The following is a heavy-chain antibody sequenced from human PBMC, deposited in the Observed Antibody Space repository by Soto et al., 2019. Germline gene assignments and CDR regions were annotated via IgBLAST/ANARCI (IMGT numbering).Heavy chain of an antibody. CDR3: AKVIRADSTSSNFYYYSGLDV. Sequence: QVQLVESGGGVVQPGRSLRLSCAASGFTFRTYGMHWVRQAPGKGLEWLAVISNTGINKYYADSVKGRFTISRDNSRDTIVLQMNSLRGEDTAIYYCAKVIRADSTSSNFYYYSGLDVWGQGTTVTVSS. CDR1: GFTFRTYG. J-gene: IGHJ6*02. D-gene: IGHD6-6*01. V-gene: IGHV3-30*18. CDR2: ISNTGINK.